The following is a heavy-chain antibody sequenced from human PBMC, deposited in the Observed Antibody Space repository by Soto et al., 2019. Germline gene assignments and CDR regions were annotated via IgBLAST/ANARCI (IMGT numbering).Heavy chain of an antibody. Sequence: ASVKVSCKASGYTFTSYAMHWVRQAPGQRLEWMGWINAGNGNTKYSQKFQGRVTITRDTSASTAYMELSSLRSEDTAVYYRARGWTKQWLVPPHFDYWGQGTLVTVSS. CDR1: GYTFTSYA. V-gene: IGHV1-3*01. J-gene: IGHJ4*02. D-gene: IGHD6-19*01. CDR2: INAGNGNT. CDR3: ARGWTKQWLVPPHFDY.